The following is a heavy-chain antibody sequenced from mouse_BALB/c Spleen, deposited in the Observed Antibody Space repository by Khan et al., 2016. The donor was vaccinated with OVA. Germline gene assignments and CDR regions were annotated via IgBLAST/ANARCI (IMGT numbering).Heavy chain of an antibody. V-gene: IGHV1-9*01. CDR2: ILPGSGSR. CDR1: GYTFSSYW. CDR3: ARVNYGSRDYFDY. J-gene: IGHJ2*01. Sequence: VQLQQSGAELMKPGASVKISCKATGYTFSSYWLEWVKQRPGHGLEWIGEILPGSGSRNYNEKFKGKATFTADISSKTTYMQLSSLTSEDSAVNYGARVNYGSRDYFDYWGQGTTLTVAS. D-gene: IGHD1-1*01.